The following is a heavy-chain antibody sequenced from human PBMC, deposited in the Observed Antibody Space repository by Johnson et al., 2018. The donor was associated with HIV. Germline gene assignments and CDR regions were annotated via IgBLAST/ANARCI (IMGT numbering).Heavy chain of an antibody. CDR2: ISSNGIGT. V-gene: IGHV3-64*01. CDR1: GFTFSNFA. D-gene: IGHD3-16*01. Sequence: VQLVESGGGLVQPGGSLRLSCAVSGFTFSNFAMHWVRQAPGKGLEYVSAISSNGIGTYYANSVDGRFTISRDNDKNTLYLQMNSLRAEDTAVYYCARELGEDDYYDIWGQGTMVTVSS. J-gene: IGHJ3*02. CDR3: ARELGEDDYYDI.